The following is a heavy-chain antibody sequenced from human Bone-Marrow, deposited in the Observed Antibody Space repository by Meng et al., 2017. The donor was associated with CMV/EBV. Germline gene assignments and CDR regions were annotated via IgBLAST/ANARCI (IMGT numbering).Heavy chain of an antibody. CDR1: GGSISSDGYF. V-gene: IGHV4-31*03. CDR3: ARGAAAFP. Sequence: LRLSCSVSGGSISSDGYFWTWIRQHPGKGLEWIGYLHYSGTTSYNPSLKSRVTISADMSKNQFSLKLTSVTAADTAVYYCARGAAAFPWGRGTLVTVSS. CDR2: LHYSGTT. D-gene: IGHD6-25*01. J-gene: IGHJ5*02.